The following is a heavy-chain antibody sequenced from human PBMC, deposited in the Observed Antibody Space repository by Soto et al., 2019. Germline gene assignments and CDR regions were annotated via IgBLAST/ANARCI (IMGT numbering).Heavy chain of an antibody. CDR1: GGSISSSNW. J-gene: IGHJ5*02. D-gene: IGHD5-12*01. V-gene: IGHV4-4*02. CDR3: ARGLRVDIVANWFDP. Sequence: PSETLSLTCAVSGGSISSSNWWSWVRQSPGKGLEWIWEIYHSGSTNYNPSLKSRVNISVDKSKNQFSLKLSSVTAADTAVYYCARGLRVDIVANWFDPWGQGTLLTVSS. CDR2: IYHSGST.